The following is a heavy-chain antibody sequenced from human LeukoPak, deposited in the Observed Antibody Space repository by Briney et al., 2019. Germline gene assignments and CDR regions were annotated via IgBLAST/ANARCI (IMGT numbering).Heavy chain of an antibody. V-gene: IGHV4-34*01. D-gene: IGHD3-16*01. Sequence: PSETLSLTCAVYGGSFSGYYWSWIRQPPGKGLEWIGEINHSGSTNYNPSLKSRVTISVDTSKNQFSLKLSSVTAADPAVYYCARRFYGYYYYYMDVWGKGTTVTVSS. J-gene: IGHJ6*03. CDR2: INHSGST. CDR1: GGSFSGYY. CDR3: ARRFYGYYYYYMDV.